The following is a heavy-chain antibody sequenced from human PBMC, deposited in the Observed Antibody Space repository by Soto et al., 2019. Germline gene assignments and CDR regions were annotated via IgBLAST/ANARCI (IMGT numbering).Heavy chain of an antibody. CDR1: GYTFTSYG. J-gene: IGHJ4*02. CDR3: ARDERELDFDY. CDR2: ISAYNGNT. Sequence: APVEVSRQGSGYTFTSYGISWVRQGPGQGLEWMGWISAYNGNTNYAQKLQGRVTMTTDTSTSTAYMELRSLRSDDTAVYYCARDERELDFDYWGQGTLVTVSS. D-gene: IGHD1-7*01. V-gene: IGHV1-18*01.